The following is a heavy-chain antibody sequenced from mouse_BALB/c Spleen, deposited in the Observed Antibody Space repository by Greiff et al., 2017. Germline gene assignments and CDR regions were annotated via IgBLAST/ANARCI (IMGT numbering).Heavy chain of an antibody. CDR1: GYSITSGYY. CDR3: AKYYRYDRWYFDV. Sequence: EVKLMESGPGLVKPSQSLSLTCSVTGYSITSGYYWNWIRQFPGNKLEWMGYISYDGSNNYNPSLKNRISITRDTSKNQFFLKLNSVTTEDTATYYCAKYYRYDRWYFDVWGAGTTVTVSS. V-gene: IGHV3-6*02. CDR2: ISYDGSN. D-gene: IGHD2-14*01. J-gene: IGHJ1*01.